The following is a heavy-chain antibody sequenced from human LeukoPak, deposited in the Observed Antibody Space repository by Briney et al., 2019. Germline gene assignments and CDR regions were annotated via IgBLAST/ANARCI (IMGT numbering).Heavy chain of an antibody. CDR3: ATLNGAATFDY. V-gene: IGHV3-7*01. Sequence: GGSLRLSCAASGFTFSSYWMSWVRQAPGKGLEWVANIKQDGSEKYYVDSVKGRFTISRDNAKNSPYLQMNSLRAEDTAVYYCATLNGAATFDYWGQGTLVTVSS. D-gene: IGHD6-25*01. J-gene: IGHJ4*02. CDR2: IKQDGSEK. CDR1: GFTFSSYW.